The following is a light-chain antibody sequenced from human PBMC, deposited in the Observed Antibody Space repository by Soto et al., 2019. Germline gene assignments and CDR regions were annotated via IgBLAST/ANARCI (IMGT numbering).Light chain of an antibody. CDR1: QSLLYSNGYNY. J-gene: IGKJ3*01. V-gene: IGKV2-28*01. CDR2: LGS. Sequence: DVVMTQSPLSLPVTPGEPASISCRSSQSLLYSNGYNYLDCYLQKPGQSPQLLIYLGSNRAAGVPDGFSDSGSGTAFTLTISRVETEDVGVYYSMQARHIPFSFGPRTKVHIE. CDR3: MQARHIPFS.